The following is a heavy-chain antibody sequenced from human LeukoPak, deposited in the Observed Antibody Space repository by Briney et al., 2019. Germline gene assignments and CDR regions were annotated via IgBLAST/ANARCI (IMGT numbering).Heavy chain of an antibody. CDR3: ARLRGAYDFWEYYYMDV. D-gene: IGHD3-3*01. J-gene: IGHJ6*03. CDR1: GYTFTGYY. CDR2: INPNSGGT. Sequence: ASVKVSCKASGYTFTGYYMHWVRQASGQGLEWMGWINPNSGGTNYAQKFQGRVTMTRDTSISTAYMELSRLRSDDTAVYYCARLRGAYDFWEYYYMDVWGKGTTVTVSS. V-gene: IGHV1-2*02.